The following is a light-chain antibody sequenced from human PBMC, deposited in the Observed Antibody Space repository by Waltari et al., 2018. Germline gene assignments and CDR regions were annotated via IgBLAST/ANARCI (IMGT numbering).Light chain of an antibody. J-gene: IGLJ2*01. CDR2: GNS. CDR3: QSYDSSLSGSV. CDR1: SSNIGAGYD. V-gene: IGLV1-40*01. Sequence: QSVLTQPPSVSGAPGQRVTISCTGSSSNIGAGYDVHWYQQLPGAAPKVVIYGNSTRPSGFPDRFSGSKSGTSASLAITGLQADDEADYYCQSYDSSLSGSVFGGGTKLTVL.